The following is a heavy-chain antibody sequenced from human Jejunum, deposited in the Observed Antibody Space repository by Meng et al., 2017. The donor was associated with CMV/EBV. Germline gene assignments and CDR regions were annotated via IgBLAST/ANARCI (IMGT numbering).Heavy chain of an antibody. CDR3: ARVRSSPGGGD. V-gene: IGHV1-46*01. J-gene: IGHJ4*01. CDR2: INPSSGST. Sequence: KASGYIFTTYFMHWVRQAPGQGLEWMGIINPSSGSTTYARKFQGRVTMTRDPSTSTFYMELSSLTSEDTAVYYCARVRSSPGGGDWGHGTQVTVSS. D-gene: IGHD6-13*01. CDR1: GYIFTTYF.